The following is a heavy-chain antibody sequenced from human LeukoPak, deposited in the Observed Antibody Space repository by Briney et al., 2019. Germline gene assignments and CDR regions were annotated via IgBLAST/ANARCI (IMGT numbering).Heavy chain of an antibody. J-gene: IGHJ3*02. CDR1: GFTFDDYG. V-gene: IGHV3-20*04. D-gene: IGHD2/OR15-2a*01. CDR2: INWSGGST. CDR3: ARDGPTYAFDI. Sequence: GGSLRLSCAASGFTFDDYGMSWVRQAPGKGLEWVSGINWSGGSTDYADSVKGRFTISRDNAKNSLYLQMNSLRAEDTAFYYCARDGPTYAFDIWGQGTMVTVSS.